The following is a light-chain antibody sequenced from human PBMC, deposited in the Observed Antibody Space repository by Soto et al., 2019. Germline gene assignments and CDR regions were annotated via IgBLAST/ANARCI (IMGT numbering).Light chain of an antibody. CDR3: QSYGSSLSGPVV. V-gene: IGLV1-40*01. CDR2: GNS. CDR1: SSNIGAGYD. J-gene: IGLJ2*01. Sequence: QPVLTQPPSVSGAPGQRVTISCTGSSSNIGAGYDVHWYQQLPGTAPKLLIYGNSNRPSGVPDRFSGSKSGTSASLAITGLQAEDEADYYCQSYGSSLSGPVVFGGGTQLTVL.